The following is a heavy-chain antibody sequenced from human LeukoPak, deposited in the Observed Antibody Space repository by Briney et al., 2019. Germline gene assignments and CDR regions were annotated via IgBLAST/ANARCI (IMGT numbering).Heavy chain of an antibody. Sequence: GGSLRLSCAASGFTFSSYAMTWVRQAPGKGLEWVAFIRYDGSDKYYADSVKGRFTISRDDSKNTLFLQVSSLRAEDVAAYYCAKGSYHCSSSTCPQYYYYMDVWGKGTTVTVSS. CDR3: AKGSYHCSSSTCPQYYYYMDV. D-gene: IGHD2-2*01. CDR1: GFTFSSYA. V-gene: IGHV3-30*02. CDR2: IRYDGSDK. J-gene: IGHJ6*03.